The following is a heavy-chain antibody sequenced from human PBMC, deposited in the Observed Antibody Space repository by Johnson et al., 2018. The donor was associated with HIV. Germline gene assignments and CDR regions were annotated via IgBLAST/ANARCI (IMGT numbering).Heavy chain of an antibody. D-gene: IGHD5-18*01. J-gene: IGHJ3*02. CDR2: IYWNGGTT. CDR1: GFTFDDYG. Sequence: VQLVESGGGLVKPGGSLRLSCAASGFTFDDYGMSWVRQAPGKGLEWVSGIYWNGGTTGYADSVKGRFTISRDNSKNTLYLQMNSLRAEDTAVYYCAKDLQLWAPSSAFDIWGQGTMVTVSS. V-gene: IGHV3-20*04. CDR3: AKDLQLWAPSSAFDI.